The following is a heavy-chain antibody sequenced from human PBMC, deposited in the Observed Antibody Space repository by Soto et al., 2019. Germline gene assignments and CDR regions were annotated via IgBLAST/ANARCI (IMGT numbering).Heavy chain of an antibody. D-gene: IGHD6-13*01. CDR1: GFTFDDYA. J-gene: IGHJ3*02. V-gene: IGHV3-9*01. Sequence: EVQLVESGGGLVQPGRSLRLSCAASGFTFDDYAMHWVRQAPGKGLEWVSGISWNSGSIGYADSVKGRFTISREKAKNSLYLQMNSLRAEDTALYYCAKDKGSHSSRDAFDIWGQGTMVTVSS. CDR2: ISWNSGSI. CDR3: AKDKGSHSSRDAFDI.